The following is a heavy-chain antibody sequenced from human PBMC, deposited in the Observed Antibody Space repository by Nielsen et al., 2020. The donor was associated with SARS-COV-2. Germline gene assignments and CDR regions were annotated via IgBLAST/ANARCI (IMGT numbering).Heavy chain of an antibody. CDR1: GGSTSSSSYY. D-gene: IGHD2-15*01. V-gene: IGHV4-39*01. CDR2: VYYSGST. Sequence: SETLSLTCTVSGGSTSSSSYYWGWIRQPPGKGLEWIGSVYYSGSTYYNPSLKSRVTISVDTSKNQFSLKLSSVTAADTAIYYCARRGGYCGGGSCYSLGYWGQGTLVTVSS. CDR3: ARRGGYCGGGSCYSLGY. J-gene: IGHJ4*02.